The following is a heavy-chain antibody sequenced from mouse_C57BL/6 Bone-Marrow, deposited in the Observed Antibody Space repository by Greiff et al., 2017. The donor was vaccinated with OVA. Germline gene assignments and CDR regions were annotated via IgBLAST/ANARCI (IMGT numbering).Heavy chain of an antibody. Sequence: EVQLPQSGAELVRPGASVKLSCTASGFNIKDDYMHWVKQRPEQGLEWLGWIDPANGDTEYASKFQGKATITADTSSNTAYLQLSSLTAEDTAVYYCTTWLLFDYWGQGTTLTVSS. CDR3: TTWLLFDY. J-gene: IGHJ2*01. CDR1: GFNIKDDY. V-gene: IGHV14-4*01. D-gene: IGHD2-3*01. CDR2: IDPANGDT.